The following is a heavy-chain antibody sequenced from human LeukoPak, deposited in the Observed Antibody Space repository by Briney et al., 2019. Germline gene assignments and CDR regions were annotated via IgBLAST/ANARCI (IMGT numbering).Heavy chain of an antibody. Sequence: RGSLRLSCAASGFTFSSYALHWVRQAPGKGLEWVAVISYDGSNKYYADSVKGRFTISRDNSKNTLYLQMNSLRAEDTAVYYCARDLYSYGYRFDYWGQGTPVTVSS. J-gene: IGHJ4*02. CDR2: ISYDGSNK. V-gene: IGHV3-30-3*01. D-gene: IGHD5-18*01. CDR1: GFTFSSYA. CDR3: ARDLYSYGYRFDY.